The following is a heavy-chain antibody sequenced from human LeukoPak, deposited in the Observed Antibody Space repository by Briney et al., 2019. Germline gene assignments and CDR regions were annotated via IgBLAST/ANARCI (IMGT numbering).Heavy chain of an antibody. CDR1: GFTFSSYE. CDR3: ARETYDSSGYYSM. Sequence: GGSLRLSRAASGFTFSSYEMNWVRQAPGKGLEWVSYISSSGSTIYYADSVKGRFTISRDNAKNSLYLQMNSLRAEDTAVYYCARETYDSSGYYSMWGQGTLVTVSS. J-gene: IGHJ4*02. V-gene: IGHV3-48*03. D-gene: IGHD3-22*01. CDR2: ISSSGSTI.